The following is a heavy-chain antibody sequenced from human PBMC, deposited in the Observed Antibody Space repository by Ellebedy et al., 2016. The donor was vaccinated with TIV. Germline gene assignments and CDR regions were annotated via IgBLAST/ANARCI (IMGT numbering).Heavy chain of an antibody. CDR3: ARHPTLGYGMDV. CDR1: GFTFSSYD. J-gene: IGHJ6*02. V-gene: IGHV3-13*01. D-gene: IGHD3-16*01. CDR2: IGTAGYT. Sequence: GGSLRLSCAASGFTFSSYDMHWVRQATGKGLEWVSAIGTAGYTYYPGSVKGRFTISRENSKNSLYLQMNSLRAGDTAVSYCARHPTLGYGMDVWGQGTTVTVSS.